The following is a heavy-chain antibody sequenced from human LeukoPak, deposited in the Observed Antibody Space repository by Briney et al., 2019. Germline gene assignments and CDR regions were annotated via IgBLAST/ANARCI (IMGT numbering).Heavy chain of an antibody. V-gene: IGHV3-23*01. CDR3: ARASTDPDLLNAFDI. CDR1: GFTFSSYA. CDR2: ISGSGGST. Sequence: GGSLRLSCAASGFTFSSYAMSWVRQAPGKGLEWVSAISGSGGSTYYADSVKGRFTISRDNSKNTLYLQMNSLRAEDTAVYYCARASTDPDLLNAFDIWGQGTMVTVSS. D-gene: IGHD2-21*01. J-gene: IGHJ3*02.